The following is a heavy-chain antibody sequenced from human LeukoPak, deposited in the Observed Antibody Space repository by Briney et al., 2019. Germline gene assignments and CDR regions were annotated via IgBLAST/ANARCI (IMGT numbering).Heavy chain of an antibody. D-gene: IGHD3-3*01. CDR3: AKDREWLVEY. V-gene: IGHV3-23*01. J-gene: IGHJ4*02. Sequence: GGSLRLSCAASGFTFTSYAMSWVRQAPGKGLEWVSTISDSSSSTFYADSVKGRFTISRDSSKNTLYMQMNSLRVEDTAVYYCAKDREWLVEYWGQGTLVTVSS. CDR1: GFTFTSYA. CDR2: ISDSSSST.